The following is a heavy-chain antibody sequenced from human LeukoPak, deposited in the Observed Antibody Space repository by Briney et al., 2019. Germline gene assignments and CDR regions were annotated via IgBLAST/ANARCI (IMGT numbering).Heavy chain of an antibody. CDR1: GGSISSSSYY. V-gene: IGHV4-39*01. Sequence: SEALSLTCTVSGGSISSSSYYWGWIRQPPGKGLEWIGSIYYSGSTYYNPSLKSRVTISVDTSKNQFSLKLSSVTAADTAVYYCATLDIVNDAFDIWGQGTMVTVSS. J-gene: IGHJ3*02. CDR3: ATLDIVNDAFDI. CDR2: IYYSGST. D-gene: IGHD2-2*03.